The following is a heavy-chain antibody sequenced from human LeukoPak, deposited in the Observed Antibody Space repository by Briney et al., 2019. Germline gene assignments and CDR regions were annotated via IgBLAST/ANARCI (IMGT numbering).Heavy chain of an antibody. CDR1: GFTLTKNW. D-gene: IGHD1-14*01. Sequence: PGGSLRLSCADSGFTLTKNWMSWVRQSPGRGLEWVAVIWYDGSQRYYADSVKGRFTISRDDSQNTIYLQMDSLRAEDAAVYYCATSSPRNYFDHWGQGTLVTVSS. CDR2: IWYDGSQR. V-gene: IGHV3-33*07. CDR3: ATSSPRNYFDH. J-gene: IGHJ4*02.